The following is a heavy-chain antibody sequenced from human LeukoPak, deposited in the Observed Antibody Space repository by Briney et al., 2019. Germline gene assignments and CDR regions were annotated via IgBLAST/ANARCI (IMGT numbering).Heavy chain of an antibody. CDR2: INPNSGGT. J-gene: IGHJ4*02. CDR3: ARDLSSGWDGLSD. V-gene: IGHV1-2*02. Sequence: ASVKVSCKASGYTFTGYYMHWVRQAPGQGLEWMGWINPNSGGTNYAQKFQGRVTMTRDTSISTAYMELSRLRSDDTAVYYCARDLSSGWDGLSDWGQGTLVTVSS. D-gene: IGHD6-19*01. CDR1: GYTFTGYY.